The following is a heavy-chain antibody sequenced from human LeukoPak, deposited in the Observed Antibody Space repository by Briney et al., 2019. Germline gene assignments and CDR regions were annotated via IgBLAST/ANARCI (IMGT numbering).Heavy chain of an antibody. CDR1: GGSISSYY. CDR2: IYTSGST. J-gene: IGHJ5*02. CDR3: ARDRIRSWNYSSWFDP. Sequence: SETLSLTCTVSGGSISSYYWSWIRQPAGKGLEWIGHIYTSGSTNYNPSLKSRVTMSVDTSKNQFSLKLSSVTAADTAVYYCARDRIRSWNYSSWFDPWGEGAQVSVSS. V-gene: IGHV4-4*07. D-gene: IGHD1-7*01.